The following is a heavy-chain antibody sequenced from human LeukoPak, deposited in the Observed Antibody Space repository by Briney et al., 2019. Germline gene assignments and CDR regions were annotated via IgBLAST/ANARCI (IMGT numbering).Heavy chain of an antibody. CDR1: GFTFSSYW. CDR3: ARDLWNDGDAVFDY. Sequence: GGSLRLSCAASGFTFSSYWMSWVRQAPGKGLEWVANIKQDGSEKYYVDSAKGRFTISRDNAKNSLYLQMNSLRAEDTAVYYCARDLWNDGDAVFDYWGQGTLVTVSS. CDR2: IKQDGSEK. V-gene: IGHV3-7*01. J-gene: IGHJ4*02. D-gene: IGHD1-1*01.